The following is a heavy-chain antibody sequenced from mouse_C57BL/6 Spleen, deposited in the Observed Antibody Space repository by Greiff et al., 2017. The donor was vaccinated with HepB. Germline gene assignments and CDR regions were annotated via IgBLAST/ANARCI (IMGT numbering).Heavy chain of an antibody. V-gene: IGHV1-19*01. CDR3: ARERAYGYYAMDY. CDR2: INPYNGGT. Sequence: VQLKESGPVLVKPGASVKMSCKASGYTFTDYYMNWVKQSHGKSLEWIGVINPYNGGTSYNQKFKGKATLTVDKSSSTAYMELNSLTSEDSAVYYCARERAYGYYAMDYWGQGTSVTVSS. J-gene: IGHJ4*01. D-gene: IGHD1-1*02. CDR1: GYTFTDYY.